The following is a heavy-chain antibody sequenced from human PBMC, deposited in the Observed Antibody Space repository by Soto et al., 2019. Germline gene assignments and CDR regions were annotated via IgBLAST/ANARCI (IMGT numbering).Heavy chain of an antibody. CDR1: GLTFKDYP. CDR3: GYFYDDTNYEY. Sequence: GGSLRLACAASGLTFKDYPMSWVRQAPGKGLEWVSAIGAAGATRYYADSVKGRFAISRDNYEGTLSLQMHSLRVEDTARYYVGYFYDDTNYEYRGQGTLVTVSS. D-gene: IGHD2-8*01. CDR2: IGAAGATR. V-gene: IGHV3-23*01. J-gene: IGHJ4*02.